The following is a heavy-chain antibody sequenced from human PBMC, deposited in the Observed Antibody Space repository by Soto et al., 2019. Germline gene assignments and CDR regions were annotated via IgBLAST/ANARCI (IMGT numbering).Heavy chain of an antibody. Sequence: PSQTLSLTCAISGDSVSSNSAAWNWIRQSPSRGLEWLGRTYYRSKWYNDYAVSVKSRITINPDTSKNQFSLQLNSVTPEDTAVYYCARDLGSSGYKHYYYGMDVWGQGTTVTVSS. J-gene: IGHJ6*02. V-gene: IGHV6-1*01. CDR2: TYYRSKWYN. CDR1: GDSVSSNSAA. CDR3: ARDLGSSGYKHYYYGMDV. D-gene: IGHD6-13*01.